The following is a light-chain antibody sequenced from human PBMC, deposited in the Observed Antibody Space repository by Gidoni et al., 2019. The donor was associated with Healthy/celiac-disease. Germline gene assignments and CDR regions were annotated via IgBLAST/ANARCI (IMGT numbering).Light chain of an antibody. Sequence: IQMTQSPSSLSASVGDRVTITCRASQSISSYLNWYQQKPGKAPKLLIYAASSLQSGVPSRFSGSGSETDFTLTISSLQPEDFATCYCQQSYSTPRTFGQGTKLEIK. CDR3: QQSYSTPRT. V-gene: IGKV1-39*01. J-gene: IGKJ2*01. CDR2: AAS. CDR1: QSISSY.